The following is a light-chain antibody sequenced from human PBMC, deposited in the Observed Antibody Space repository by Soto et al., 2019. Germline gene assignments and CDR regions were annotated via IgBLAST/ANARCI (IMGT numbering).Light chain of an antibody. CDR3: HSYDTTLTAVV. CDR2: NNN. J-gene: IGLJ2*01. V-gene: IGLV1-40*01. Sequence: QSALTQPPSVSGAPGQRVSISCTGSSSNIGAGSAVHWYQHLPGTAPKLLIFNNNNRPSGVPVRFSGSKSGTSASLAITGLQADDEADYYCHSYDTTLTAVVFGGGTKVTVL. CDR1: SSNIGAGSA.